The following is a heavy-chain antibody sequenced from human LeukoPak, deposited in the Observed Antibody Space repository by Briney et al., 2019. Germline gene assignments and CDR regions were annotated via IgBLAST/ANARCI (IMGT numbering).Heavy chain of an antibody. CDR2: ITWNSDTM. V-gene: IGHV3-9*03. Sequence: SLRLSCAASGFTFSSYAMHWVRQAPGKGLEWVSSITWNSDTMAYADSVKGRFTISRDNAKKSLYLQMNSLRTDDMAFYYCAKSPAGTAVTTDYFQHWGQGTLVTVSS. CDR3: AKSPAGTAVTTDYFQH. D-gene: IGHD4-17*01. CDR1: GFTFSSYA. J-gene: IGHJ1*01.